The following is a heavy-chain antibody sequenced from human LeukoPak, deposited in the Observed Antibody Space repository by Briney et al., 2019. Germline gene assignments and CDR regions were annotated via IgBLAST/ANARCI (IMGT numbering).Heavy chain of an antibody. CDR1: GFTFSSYA. V-gene: IGHV3-30*01. D-gene: IGHD3-9*01. CDR3: ARDRTIFFPEYYFDY. CDR2: ISYDGSNK. J-gene: IGHJ4*02. Sequence: PGGSLRLSCAASGFTFSSYAMHWVRQAPGKGLEWVAVISYDGSNKYYADSVKGRFTISRDNSKNPLYLQMNSLRAEDTAVYYCARDRTIFFPEYYFDYWGQGTLVTVSS.